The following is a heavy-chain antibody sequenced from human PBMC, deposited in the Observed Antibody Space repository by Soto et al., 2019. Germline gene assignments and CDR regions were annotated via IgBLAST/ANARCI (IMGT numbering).Heavy chain of an antibody. Sequence: GGSLRLSCAASGFTFSSYAMSWVRQAPGKGLEWVSAISGSGVSTYYADSVKGRFTISRDNSKNTLYLQMNSLRAEDTAVYYCAKHYGYSSSWYNYWGQGTLVTVSS. CDR2: ISGSGVST. J-gene: IGHJ4*02. V-gene: IGHV3-23*01. D-gene: IGHD6-13*01. CDR1: GFTFSSYA. CDR3: AKHYGYSSSWYNY.